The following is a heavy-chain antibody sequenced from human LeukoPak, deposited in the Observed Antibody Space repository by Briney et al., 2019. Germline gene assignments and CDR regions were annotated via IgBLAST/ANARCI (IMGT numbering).Heavy chain of an antibody. CDR2: IYTSGST. D-gene: IGHD6-13*01. CDR3: ARDDSSSSYYYYGMDV. J-gene: IGHJ6*02. CDR1: GGSISSYY. Sequence: SETLSLTCTVSGGSISSYYWSWIRQPAGKGLEWIGRIYTSGSTNYNPSLKSRVTISVDTSKNQFSLKLSSVTAADTAVYYCARDDSSSSYYYYGMDVWGQGTTVTVSS. V-gene: IGHV4-4*07.